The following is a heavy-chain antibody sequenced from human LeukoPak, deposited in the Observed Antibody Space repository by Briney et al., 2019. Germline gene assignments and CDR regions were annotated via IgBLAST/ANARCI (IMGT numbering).Heavy chain of an antibody. J-gene: IGHJ4*02. D-gene: IGHD6-13*01. CDR2: INSDGSST. CDR3: ARRIAAAAAPYYFDY. CDR1: GFTFSSYW. Sequence: GGSLRPSCAASGFTFSSYWMHWVRQAPGKGLLWVSRINSDGSSTSYADSVKGRFTISRDNAKNTLYLQMNSLRAEDTAEYYCARRIAAAAAPYYFDYWGQGTLVTVSS. V-gene: IGHV3-74*01.